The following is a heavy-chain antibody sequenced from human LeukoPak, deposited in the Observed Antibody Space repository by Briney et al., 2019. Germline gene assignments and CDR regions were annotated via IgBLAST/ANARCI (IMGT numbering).Heavy chain of an antibody. CDR3: ARVTMVRGANQRSDY. Sequence: ASVKVSCKASGYTFTSYGISWVRQAPGQGLEWMGWISAYNGNTNYAQKLQGRVTMTTDTSTSTAYMELRSLRSDDTAVYYCARVTMVRGANQRSDYWGRGTLVTVSS. CDR2: ISAYNGNT. J-gene: IGHJ4*02. V-gene: IGHV1-18*01. D-gene: IGHD3-10*01. CDR1: GYTFTSYG.